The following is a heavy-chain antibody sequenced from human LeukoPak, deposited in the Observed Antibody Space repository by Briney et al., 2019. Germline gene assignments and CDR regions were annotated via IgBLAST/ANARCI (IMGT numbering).Heavy chain of an antibody. Sequence: SETLSLTCTVSGGSISTIFYSWGWIRQPPAKGLEWIVNFYSGGKTYYNPSLKSRVTMSADTAKNQFSLKLSSVTAADTAVYYCARSRQVAKNYYFYYYIDVWGKGTTVTVSS. D-gene: IGHD1-1*01. V-gene: IGHV4-39*01. CDR1: GGSISTIFYS. CDR2: FYSGGKT. J-gene: IGHJ6*03. CDR3: ARSRQVAKNYYFYYYIDV.